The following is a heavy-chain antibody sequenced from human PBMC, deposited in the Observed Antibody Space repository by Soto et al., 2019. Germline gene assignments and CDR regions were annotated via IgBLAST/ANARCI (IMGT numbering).Heavy chain of an antibody. V-gene: IGHV1-18*04. CDR2: ITPYNGNT. D-gene: IGHD5-18*01. Sequence: ASVKVSCKAFGYTFINYGVTWVRQAPGQGLEWMGWITPYNGNTNYAQELQGRVTMTTDTSTSTAYMELWSLRSDDTAVYYCARGYSYGSYWCFDLWGRGTPVTVSS. CDR1: GYTFINYG. CDR3: ARGYSYGSYWCFDL. J-gene: IGHJ2*01.